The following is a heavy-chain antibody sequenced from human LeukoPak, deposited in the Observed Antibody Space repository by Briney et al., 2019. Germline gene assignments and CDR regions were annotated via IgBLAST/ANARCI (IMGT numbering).Heavy chain of an antibody. CDR3: ATATPRYDSSGYYFPFDY. D-gene: IGHD3-22*01. CDR2: IYSGGST. J-gene: IGHJ4*02. CDR1: GFTVSSNY. V-gene: IGHV3-66*01. Sequence: PGGSLRLSCAASGFTVSSNYMSWVRQAPGKGLEWVSVIYSGGSTYYADSVKGRFTISRDNSRNTLYLQMNSLRAEDTAVYYCATATPRYDSSGYYFPFDYWGQGTLVTVSS.